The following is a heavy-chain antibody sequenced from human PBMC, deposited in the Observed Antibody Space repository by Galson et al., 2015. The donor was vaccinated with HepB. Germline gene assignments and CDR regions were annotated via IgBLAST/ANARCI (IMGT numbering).Heavy chain of an antibody. CDR2: VDPDDGET. V-gene: IGHV1-69-2*01. CDR3: ATYGYGDRAFDI. D-gene: IGHD5-18*01. CDR1: GYTFTDYY. Sequence: VKVSCKVSGYTFTDYYMHWVQQAPGKGLEWMGLVDPDDGETIYAQKFQGRVTMTEDTSTDTAYMELSSLRSEDTAVYYCATYGYGDRAFDIWGQGTMVTVSS. J-gene: IGHJ3*02.